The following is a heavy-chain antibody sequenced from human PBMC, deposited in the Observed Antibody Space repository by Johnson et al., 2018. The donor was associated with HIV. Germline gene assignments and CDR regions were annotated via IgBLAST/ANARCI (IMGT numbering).Heavy chain of an antibody. Sequence: EVQLVESGGGLVQPGGSLRLSCAASGFTVSSNYMSWVRQAPGTGLAWVSVIYSGGSTYYADSVKGRFTISRDNSKNKLYLQMNSLRAEDTAVYHCARERPGYGGHDAFDIWGQGTMVTVSS. V-gene: IGHV3-66*01. D-gene: IGHD4-23*01. CDR3: ARERPGYGGHDAFDI. CDR2: IYSGGST. CDR1: GFTVSSNY. J-gene: IGHJ3*02.